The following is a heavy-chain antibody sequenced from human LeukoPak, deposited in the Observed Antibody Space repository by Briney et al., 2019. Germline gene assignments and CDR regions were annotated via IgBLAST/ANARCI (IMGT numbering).Heavy chain of an antibody. Sequence: PGRSLRLSCAASGFTFGSYGMHWVRQAPGKGLEWVAVISYDGSNKYYADSVKGRFTISRDNSKNTLYLQMNSLRAEDTAVYYCAKDHSLEYSSGWLGYYGMDVWGQGTTVTVSS. D-gene: IGHD6-19*01. CDR2: ISYDGSNK. J-gene: IGHJ6*02. CDR1: GFTFGSYG. CDR3: AKDHSLEYSSGWLGYYGMDV. V-gene: IGHV3-30*18.